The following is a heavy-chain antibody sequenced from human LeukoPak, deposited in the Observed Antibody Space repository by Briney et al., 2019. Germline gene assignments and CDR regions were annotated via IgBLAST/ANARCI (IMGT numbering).Heavy chain of an antibody. CDR2: IHTSGST. CDR3: ASHSDTWGYLDV. CDR1: GDSSRIYY. D-gene: IGHD3-22*01. J-gene: IGHJ4*02. V-gene: IGHV4-4*09. Sequence: SETLSLTCTVSGDSSRIYYWSWFRQPPGKGLEWLGYIHTSGSTTYNPSLRGRVAISLDTSKNHFSLRLSSAAAADSAVYYCASHSDTWGYLDVWGQGALVTVSS.